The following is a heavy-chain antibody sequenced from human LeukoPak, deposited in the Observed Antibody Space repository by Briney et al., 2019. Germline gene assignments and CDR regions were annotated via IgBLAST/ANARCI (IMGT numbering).Heavy chain of an antibody. D-gene: IGHD3-10*01. CDR3: AKSDYYASGLDY. J-gene: IGHJ4*02. Sequence: SETLSLTCIVSGGSISSNYWSWLRQPPGKGLEWIGHIYYSGSTNYNPSLKSRVTISVDTSKKQFSLKLSSVTAADTAVYYCAKSDYYASGLDYWGQGTLVTVSS. CDR1: GGSISSNY. CDR2: IYYSGST. V-gene: IGHV4-59*08.